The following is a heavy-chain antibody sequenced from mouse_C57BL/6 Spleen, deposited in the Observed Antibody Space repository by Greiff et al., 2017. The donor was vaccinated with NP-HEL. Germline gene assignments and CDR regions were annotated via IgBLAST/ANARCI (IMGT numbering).Heavy chain of an antibody. V-gene: IGHV14-1*01. CDR3: TFITTVVYFDY. Sequence: VQLQQSGAELVRPGASVKLSCTASGFNIKDYYMHWVKQRPEQGLEWIGRIDPEDGDTEYAPKFQGKATMTADTSSNTAYLQLSSLTSEDTAVYYCTFITTVVYFDYWGQGTTLTVSS. CDR2: IDPEDGDT. CDR1: GFNIKDYY. J-gene: IGHJ2*01. D-gene: IGHD1-1*01.